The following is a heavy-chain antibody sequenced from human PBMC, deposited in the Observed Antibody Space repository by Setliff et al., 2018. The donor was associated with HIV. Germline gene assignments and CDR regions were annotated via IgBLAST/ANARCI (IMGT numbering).Heavy chain of an antibody. CDR1: GFTYSGYW. CDR3: ARPTNIDTLYYGSQTFYMYYYGLDV. CDR2: IKPDASER. Sequence: SCAASGFTYSGYWMSWVRQTSGKGLEWVATIKPDASERSYLDSVKGRFTISRDNAKNSLYLQMNSLRADDTAVYFCARPTNIDTLYYGSQTFYMYYYGLDVWGQGTTVTVSS. D-gene: IGHD1-26*01. V-gene: IGHV3-7*01. J-gene: IGHJ6*02.